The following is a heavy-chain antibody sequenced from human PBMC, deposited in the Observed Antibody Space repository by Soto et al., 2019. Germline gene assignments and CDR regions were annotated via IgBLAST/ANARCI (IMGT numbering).Heavy chain of an antibody. Sequence: GASVKVSCKASGYTFTSYDINWVRQATGQGLEWMGWMNPNSGNTGYAQKFQGRVTMTRNTSISTAYMELSSLRSEDTAVYYCARDLGAGYYDSSGLPDVWGQGTTVTVSS. CDR3: ARDLGAGYYDSSGLPDV. J-gene: IGHJ6*02. CDR1: GYTFTSYD. V-gene: IGHV1-8*01. D-gene: IGHD3-22*01. CDR2: MNPNSGNT.